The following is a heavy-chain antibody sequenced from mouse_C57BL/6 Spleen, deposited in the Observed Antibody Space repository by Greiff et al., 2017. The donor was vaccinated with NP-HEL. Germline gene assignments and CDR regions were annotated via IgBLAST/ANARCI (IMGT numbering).Heavy chain of an antibody. CDR1: GFSFNTYA. J-gene: IGHJ3*01. V-gene: IGHV10-1*01. CDR3: VAVQGFAY. Sequence: GGGLVQPKGSLTLSCAASGFSFNTYAMNWVRQAPGKGLEWVARIRSKSNNYATYYADSVKDRFTISRDDSESMLYLQMNNLKTEDTAMYYCVAVQGFAYWGQGTLVTVSA. CDR2: IRSKSNNYAT.